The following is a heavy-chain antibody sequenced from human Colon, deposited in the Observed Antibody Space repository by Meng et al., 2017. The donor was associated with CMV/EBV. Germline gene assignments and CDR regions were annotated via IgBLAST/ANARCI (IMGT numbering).Heavy chain of an antibody. CDR2: VQYDGTNT. CDR3: ARSCSGGSCYEWFDP. V-gene: IGHV3-30*03. CDR1: GVSFSSYG. D-gene: IGHD2-15*01. Sequence: SGVSFSSYGMHWVRQSPGRGLECVAFVQYDGTNTKYADSVKSRFTISKDNSKNTLYLEMNSLRSEDSAVYYCARSCSGGSCYEWFDPWGQGTLVTVSS. J-gene: IGHJ5*02.